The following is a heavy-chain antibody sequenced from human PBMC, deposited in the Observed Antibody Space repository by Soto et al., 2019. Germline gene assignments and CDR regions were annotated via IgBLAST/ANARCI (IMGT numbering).Heavy chain of an antibody. D-gene: IGHD6-13*01. Sequence: PSETLSLSCSVSVGSISTYYWSWIRQPAGKGLEWIGRIYRIGGTNFNPSLMSRVSMSVDTSKNQFSLKLSSVVAADTAVYYCARGAAAGVDYGMDVWGQGTTVTAP. CDR3: ARGAAAGVDYGMDV. CDR1: VGSISTYY. V-gene: IGHV4-4*07. CDR2: IYRIGGT. J-gene: IGHJ6*02.